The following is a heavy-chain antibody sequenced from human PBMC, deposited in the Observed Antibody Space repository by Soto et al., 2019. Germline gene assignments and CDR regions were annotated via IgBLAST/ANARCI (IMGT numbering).Heavy chain of an antibody. CDR1: GFTFSSYA. CDR3: AKDGSSGWPHWYFDL. Sequence: EVQLLESGGGLVQPGGSLRLSCAASGFTFSSYAMSWVRQAPGKGLEWVSTISDRGGSTYYADSVKGRFSISRDNFKNTLYLQMNSLRAEDTAVYYCAKDGSSGWPHWYFDLWGRGTLVTVSS. V-gene: IGHV3-23*01. CDR2: ISDRGGST. J-gene: IGHJ2*01. D-gene: IGHD6-19*01.